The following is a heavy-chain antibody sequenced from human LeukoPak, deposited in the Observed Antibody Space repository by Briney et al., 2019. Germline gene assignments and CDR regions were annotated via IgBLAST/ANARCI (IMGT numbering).Heavy chain of an antibody. V-gene: IGHV3-21*01. CDR3: ARDRNWNYVSWFDP. J-gene: IGHJ5*02. D-gene: IGHD1-7*01. CDR2: ISSSSSYI. CDR1: GFTFSSYS. Sequence: GGSLRLSCAASGFTFSSYSMNWVRQAPGKGLEWVSSISSSSSYIYYADSVKGRFTISRDNAKNSLYLQMNSLRAEDTAVYYCARDRNWNYVSWFDPWGQGTLVTVSS.